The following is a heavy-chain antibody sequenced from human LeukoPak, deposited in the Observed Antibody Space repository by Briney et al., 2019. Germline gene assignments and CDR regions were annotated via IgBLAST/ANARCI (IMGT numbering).Heavy chain of an antibody. CDR1: GDSVSSNSAA. V-gene: IGHV6-1*01. CDR3: ARGRGQQLVRDFDY. J-gene: IGHJ4*02. CDR2: TYYRSKWYN. D-gene: IGHD6-13*01. Sequence: SQTLSLTCAISGDSVSSNSAAWNWIRQSPSRGLEWLGRTYYRSKWYNDYAVPVKSRITINPDTSKNQFSLQLSSVTAADTAVYYCARGRGQQLVRDFDYWGQGTLVTVSS.